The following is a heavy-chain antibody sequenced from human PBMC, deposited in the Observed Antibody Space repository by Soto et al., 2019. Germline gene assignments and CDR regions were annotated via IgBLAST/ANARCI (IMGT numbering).Heavy chain of an antibody. CDR2: IYYSGST. J-gene: IGHJ4*02. CDR3: ARAERGVGATGDLDY. D-gene: IGHD1-26*01. CDR1: GGSVSSGSYY. V-gene: IGHV4-61*01. Sequence: SETLSLTCTVSGGSVSSGSYYWSWIRQPPGKGLEWIGYIYYSGSTNYNPSLKSRVTISVDTSKNQFSLKLSSVTAADTAVYYCARAERGVGATGDLDYWGQGTLVTVSS.